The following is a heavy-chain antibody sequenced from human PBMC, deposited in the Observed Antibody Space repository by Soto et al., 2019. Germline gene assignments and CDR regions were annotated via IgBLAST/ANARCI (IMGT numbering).Heavy chain of an antibody. D-gene: IGHD3-10*01. CDR1: GGSISSGGYY. J-gene: IGHJ4*02. V-gene: IGHV4-31*03. Sequence: QVQLQESGPGLVKPSQTLSLTCTVSGGSISSGGYYWSWIRQHPGKGLEWIGYMYYSGSTYYNPSLKSRITISVDTSKNKFSLKLSSVTAADTAVYYCARGVTMVRGVGLFYFDYWGQGTLVTVSS. CDR3: ARGVTMVRGVGLFYFDY. CDR2: MYYSGST.